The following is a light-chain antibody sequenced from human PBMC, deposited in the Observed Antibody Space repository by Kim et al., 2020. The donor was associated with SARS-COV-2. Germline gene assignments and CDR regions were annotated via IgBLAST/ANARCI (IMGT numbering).Light chain of an antibody. CDR3: QQYGNWRA. V-gene: IGKV3-15*01. CDR1: QDIGSG. Sequence: EIVMTQSPATLSVSPGERATLSCRASQDIGSGLSWYQQKPGQAPRVLIYGASTRAAGIPARFSDSGSGTEFTLTISSLQSDDFAIYYCQQYGNWRAFGQGTRLEIK. CDR2: GAS. J-gene: IGKJ5*01.